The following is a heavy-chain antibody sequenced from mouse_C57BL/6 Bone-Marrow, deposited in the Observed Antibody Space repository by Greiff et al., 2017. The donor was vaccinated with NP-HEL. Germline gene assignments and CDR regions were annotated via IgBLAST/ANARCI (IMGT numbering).Heavy chain of an antibody. CDR2: IYPGSGST. J-gene: IGHJ4*01. Sequence: VQLQQPGAELVKPGASVKMSCKASGYTFTSYWITWVKQRPGQGLEWIGDIYPGSGSTNYNEKFKSKATLTVDTSSSTAYMQLSSLTAEDSAVYYCARGGTVYYAMDYWGQGTSVTVSS. CDR1: GYTFTSYW. V-gene: IGHV1-55*01. D-gene: IGHD1-1*01. CDR3: ARGGTVYYAMDY.